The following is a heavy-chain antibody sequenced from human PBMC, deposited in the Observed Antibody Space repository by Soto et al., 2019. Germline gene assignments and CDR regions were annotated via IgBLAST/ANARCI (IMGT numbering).Heavy chain of an antibody. CDR3: ATTDRDFYGLDV. J-gene: IGHJ6*02. CDR1: GFTFRKYD. CDR2: ISAAGDP. V-gene: IGHV3-13*05. D-gene: IGHD1-1*01. Sequence: EVQLVESGGGLVQPGGSLRLSCEASGFTFRKYDMHWVRKGTGKSLEWVSGISAAGDPDYADSVEGRFTISRENSQNSFFLQINSIRLGDTAVYYCATTDRDFYGLDVWGQGTSVIVSS.